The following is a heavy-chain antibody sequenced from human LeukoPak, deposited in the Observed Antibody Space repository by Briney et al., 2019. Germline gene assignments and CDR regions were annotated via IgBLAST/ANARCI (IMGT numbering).Heavy chain of an antibody. D-gene: IGHD3-10*01. J-gene: IGHJ6*03. V-gene: IGHV4-4*07. CDR1: GGSISSYY. Sequence: PSETQSLTCTVSGGSISSYYYSWIRQPAGKGLEWIGRINTSGSTNYNPSLKSRVTISADKSKKQFSLRLTSVTAADTAVYYCAREGSGSYLGYYYCMEVWGTGTTVTVSS. CDR3: AREGSGSYLGYYYCMEV. CDR2: INTSGST.